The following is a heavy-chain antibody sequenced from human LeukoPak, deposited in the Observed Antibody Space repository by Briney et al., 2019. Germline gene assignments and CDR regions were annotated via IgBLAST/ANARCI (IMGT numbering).Heavy chain of an antibody. CDR3: ARSEQLAYYFDY. J-gene: IGHJ4*02. CDR1: GYTFTGYY. D-gene: IGHD6-6*01. CDR2: INPNSGGT. V-gene: IGHV1-2*02. Sequence: ASVKVSCKASGYTFTGYYMHWVRQAHGQGLEWMGWINPNSGGTNYAQKFQGRVTMTRDTSISTAYMELSRLRSDDTAVYYCARSEQLAYYFDYWGQGTLVTVSS.